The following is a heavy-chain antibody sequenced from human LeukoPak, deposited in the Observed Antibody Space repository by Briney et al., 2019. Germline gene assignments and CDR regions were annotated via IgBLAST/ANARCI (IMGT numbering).Heavy chain of an antibody. CDR2: MNPNSGDT. CDR3: ARGPPGSSSSDY. CDR1: GYTFSRYD. D-gene: IGHD6-13*01. Sequence: ASVKVSCKASGYTFSRYDINWVRQATGQGLEWIGWMNPNSGDTGYAQKFQDRVTMTRNTSINTAYMELSSLRSEDTGVYYCARGPPGSSSSDYWGQGTLVTVS. V-gene: IGHV1-8*01. J-gene: IGHJ4*02.